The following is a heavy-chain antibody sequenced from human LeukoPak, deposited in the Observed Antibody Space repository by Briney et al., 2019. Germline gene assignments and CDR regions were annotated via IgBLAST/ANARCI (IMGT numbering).Heavy chain of an antibody. CDR1: GFTFGDYA. CDR3: VVPYGSGTSVRFDY. D-gene: IGHD3-10*01. V-gene: IGHV3-49*05. CDR2: IRSKAYGGTT. J-gene: IGHJ4*02. Sequence: KAGGSLRLSCTASGFTFGDYAMSWFRQAPGKGLEWVGFIRSKAYGGTTEYAASVKGRFTISRDDSKSIAYLQMNSLKTEDTAVYYCVVPYGSGTSVRFDYWGQGTLVTVSS.